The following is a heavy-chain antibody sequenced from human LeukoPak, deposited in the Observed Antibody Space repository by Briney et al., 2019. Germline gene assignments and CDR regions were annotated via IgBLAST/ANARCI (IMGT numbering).Heavy chain of an antibody. CDR2: ISGSGGST. V-gene: IGHV3-23*01. CDR1: GFTFSSYA. CDR3: AKDLDSGYEWYWYFDL. Sequence: GGSLRLSCAASGFTFSSYAMSWVRQAPGKGLEWVSAISGSGGSTYYADSVKGRFTISRDNSKNTLYLQMNSLRAEDTAVYYCAKDLDSGYEWYWYFDLWGRGTLVTVSS. J-gene: IGHJ2*01. D-gene: IGHD5-12*01.